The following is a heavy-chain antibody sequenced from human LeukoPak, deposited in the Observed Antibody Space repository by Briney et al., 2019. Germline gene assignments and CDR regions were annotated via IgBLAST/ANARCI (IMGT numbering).Heavy chain of an antibody. Sequence: SETLSLTCSVSGVSVSSGSNYWGWIRQPPGKTLEWIGSIYYSGTTHYNPSLESRVTISVDTSKNQFSLKLASVTAADTAIYYCAKGAGGFSYYNWFDPWGQGTLVTVSS. V-gene: IGHV4-39*07. CDR2: IYYSGTT. D-gene: IGHD5-18*01. CDR1: GVSVSSGSNY. CDR3: AKGAGGFSYYNWFDP. J-gene: IGHJ5*02.